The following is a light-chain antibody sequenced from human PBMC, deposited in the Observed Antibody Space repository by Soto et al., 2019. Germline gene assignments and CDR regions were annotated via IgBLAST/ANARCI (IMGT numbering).Light chain of an antibody. CDR3: QQYSDSPPT. J-gene: IGKJ1*01. CDR2: GAS. V-gene: IGKV3-20*01. CDR1: QRVSSRY. Sequence: DIVLTKSPVTLSLSPLDGATLSCSASQRVSSRYLALYQQKPGQAPRLLIYGASDRTTGTPDRFSGSGSGTDFTLTIGRLEPEDFAMYYCQQYSDSPPTFGQGTKGDIK.